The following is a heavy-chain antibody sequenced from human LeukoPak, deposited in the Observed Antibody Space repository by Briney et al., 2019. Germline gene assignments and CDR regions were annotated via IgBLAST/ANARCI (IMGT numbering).Heavy chain of an antibody. Sequence: PGGSLRLSCAASGFTFPNYWMSWVRQAPGKGLEWVANIRQDGSEKFYVDSVKGRFTISRDNDKSSLYLQMNSLRGEDTAVYFCARGNGLYCGGDCYSYYYYYMDVWGKGTTVTVSS. CDR2: IRQDGSEK. CDR3: ARGNGLYCGGDCYSYYYYYMDV. V-gene: IGHV3-7*01. CDR1: GFTFPNYW. D-gene: IGHD2-21*02. J-gene: IGHJ6*03.